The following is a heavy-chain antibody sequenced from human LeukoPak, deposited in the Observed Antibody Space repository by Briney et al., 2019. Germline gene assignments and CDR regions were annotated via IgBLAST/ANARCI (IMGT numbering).Heavy chain of an antibody. CDR1: GFTFSSYW. Sequence: GGSLRLSCAVSGFTFSSYWMHWVRQAPGKGLVWVSRINSDGSSTSYADSVKGRFTISRDNAKNTLYLQMNSLRAEDTAVYYCARDRVEYYDFWSGYLGPDWGQGTLVTVSS. CDR3: ARDRVEYYDFWSGYLGPD. CDR2: INSDGSST. V-gene: IGHV3-74*01. D-gene: IGHD3-3*01. J-gene: IGHJ4*02.